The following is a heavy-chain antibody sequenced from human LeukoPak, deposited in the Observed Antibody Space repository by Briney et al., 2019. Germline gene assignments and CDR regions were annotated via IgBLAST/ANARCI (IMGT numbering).Heavy chain of an antibody. CDR3: ARGHDYDSSVAY. CDR2: IYSGGST. Sequence: PGGSLRLSCAASGFIFSNAWMTWVRQAPGKGLEWVSVIYSGGSTYYADSVKGRFTISRDNSKNTVDLQMNSLRAEDTAVYYCARGHDYDSSVAYWGQGTLVTVSS. J-gene: IGHJ4*02. D-gene: IGHD3-22*01. V-gene: IGHV3-66*01. CDR1: GFIFSNAW.